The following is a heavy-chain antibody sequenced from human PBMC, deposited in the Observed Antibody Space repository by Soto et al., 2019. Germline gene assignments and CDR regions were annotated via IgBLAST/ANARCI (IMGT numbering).Heavy chain of an antibody. D-gene: IGHD3-22*01. Sequence: GASVKVSCKASGYTFTSYAMHWVRQAPGQGLEWMGWINAGNGNTKYSQKFQGRVTITRDTSTSTAYMELSSLRSEDTAVYYCARGVGVPISSGYVNYYYYYGMDGWGQGTTVTFSS. CDR2: INAGNGNT. CDR1: GYTFTSYA. CDR3: ARGVGVPISSGYVNYYYYYGMDG. J-gene: IGHJ6*02. V-gene: IGHV1-3*01.